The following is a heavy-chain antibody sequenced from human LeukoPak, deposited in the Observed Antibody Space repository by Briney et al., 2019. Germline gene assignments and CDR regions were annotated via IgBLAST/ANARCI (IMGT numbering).Heavy chain of an antibody. D-gene: IGHD2-2*01. V-gene: IGHV3-21*01. CDR3: ARRLGSNTSSYYYYYMDV. CDR1: GFTFSSYA. Sequence: PGGSLRLSCAASGFTFSSYAMHWVRQAPGKGLEWVSSISSSSSYIYYADSVKGRFTISRDNAKNSLYLQMNSLRAEDTAVYYCARRLGSNTSSYYYYYMDVWGKGTTVTVSS. CDR2: ISSSSSYI. J-gene: IGHJ6*03.